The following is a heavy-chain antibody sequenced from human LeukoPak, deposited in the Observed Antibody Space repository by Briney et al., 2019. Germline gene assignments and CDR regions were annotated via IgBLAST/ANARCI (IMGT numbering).Heavy chain of an antibody. D-gene: IGHD6-6*01. CDR1: GFTFSSYA. CDR2: ISYDGSNK. Sequence: GGSLRLSCAASGFTFSSYAMHWVRQAPGKGLEWMAVISYDGSNKYYADSVKGRFTISRDNSKNTLYLQMNSLRAEDTAVYYCARSIRYYYYGMDVWGQGTTVTVSS. V-gene: IGHV3-30-3*01. CDR3: ARSIRYYYYGMDV. J-gene: IGHJ6*02.